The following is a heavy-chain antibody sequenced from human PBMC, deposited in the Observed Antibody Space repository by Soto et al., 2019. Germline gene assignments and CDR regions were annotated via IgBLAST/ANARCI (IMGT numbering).Heavy chain of an antibody. Sequence: QVQLVESGGGLVRPGGSLRLSCAASGFTFRDYYMTWFRQAPGKGLEWLSYIDSSTKYTNYADSVKGRFTISRDNAKNSLYLQMNSLRADDTAVYYCAREYYYTMDVWGQGTRVTVSS. CDR3: AREYYYTMDV. V-gene: IGHV3-11*05. J-gene: IGHJ6*02. CDR2: IDSSTKYT. CDR1: GFTFRDYY.